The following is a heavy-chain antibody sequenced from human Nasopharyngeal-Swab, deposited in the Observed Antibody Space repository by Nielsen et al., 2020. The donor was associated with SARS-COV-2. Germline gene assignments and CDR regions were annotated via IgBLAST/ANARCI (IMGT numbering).Heavy chain of an antibody. CDR2: IPSDGSDI. Sequence: SCAASGFTFSGYAMHWVRQAAGKGLEWVAVIPSDGSDIYYADSVKGRFTISRDNSKNTLYLQMNSLRPEDTAVYYCAKVFPYGSGRYSPAWDFHYWGQGTLVAVSS. J-gene: IGHJ4*02. CDR3: AKVFPYGSGRYSPAWDFHY. V-gene: IGHV3-30*18. CDR1: GFTFSGYA. D-gene: IGHD3-10*01.